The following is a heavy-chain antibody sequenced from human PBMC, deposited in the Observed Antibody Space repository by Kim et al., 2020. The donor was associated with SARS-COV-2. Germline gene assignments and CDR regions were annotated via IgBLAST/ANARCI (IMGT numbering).Heavy chain of an antibody. CDR3: ARYDYSRSGIDY. V-gene: IGHV3-13*01. J-gene: IGHJ4*02. Sequence: YYPGSVKGRFTISRENAKNSLYLQMNSLRAGDTAVYYCARYDYSRSGIDYWGQGTLVTVSS. D-gene: IGHD4-4*01.